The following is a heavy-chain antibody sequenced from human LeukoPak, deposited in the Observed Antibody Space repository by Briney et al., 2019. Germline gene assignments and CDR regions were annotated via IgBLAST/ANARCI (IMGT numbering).Heavy chain of an antibody. D-gene: IGHD4/OR15-4a*01. V-gene: IGHV3-53*01. Sequence: GGSLRLSCTVSGFTVSSNSLSWVRQAPGKGLEWVSFIYSDNTHYSDSVKGRFTISRDNSKNTLYLQMNSLRAEDTAVYYCARRAGAYSHPYDYWGQGTLVTVSS. CDR2: IYSDNT. CDR1: GFTVSSNS. J-gene: IGHJ4*02. CDR3: ARRAGAYSHPYDY.